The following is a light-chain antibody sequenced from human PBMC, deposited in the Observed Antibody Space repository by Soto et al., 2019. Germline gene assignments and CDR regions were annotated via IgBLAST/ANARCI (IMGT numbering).Light chain of an antibody. V-gene: IGKV3-20*01. CDR1: QSVSSNY. J-gene: IGKJ5*01. CDR3: QQYGSSPIT. CDR2: GAS. Sequence: EIVLTQSPGTLSLSPGERATLSCRASQSVSSNYLAWYQQESGQAPRPLIYGASSRATGIPDRFSGSGSGTDFTLTITRLEPEDFAAYYCQQYGSSPITFGQGTRLEIK.